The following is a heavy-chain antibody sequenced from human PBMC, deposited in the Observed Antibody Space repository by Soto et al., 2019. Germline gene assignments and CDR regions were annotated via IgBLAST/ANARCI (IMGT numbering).Heavy chain of an antibody. J-gene: IGHJ4*02. Sequence: PGGSLRLSCAASGFTFSSYAMHWVRQAPDKGLEWVAVISSDGSIKYYADSVKGRFTISRDNSKSTLYLQMNSLRTEDTAVYYCAGEKIVVVISGALVDYWGQGTLVTVSS. CDR3: AGEKIVVVISGALVDY. CDR1: GFTFSSYA. V-gene: IGHV3-30-3*01. CDR2: ISSDGSIK. D-gene: IGHD3-22*01.